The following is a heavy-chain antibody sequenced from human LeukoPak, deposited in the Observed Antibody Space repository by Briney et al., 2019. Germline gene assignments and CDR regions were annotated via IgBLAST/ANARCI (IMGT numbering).Heavy chain of an antibody. Sequence: ASETLSLTCTVSGDSITSSGYYWSWIRELPGKGLEWIGYIYNSGNTHYNPSLKSRLTISVDTSNNQFSLKVSSVTAADTAVYYCARKGTVVTTDAFDIWGQGTRVTVSS. CDR1: GDSITSSGYY. V-gene: IGHV4-31*03. D-gene: IGHD2-21*02. J-gene: IGHJ3*02. CDR2: IYNSGNT. CDR3: ARKGTVVTTDAFDI.